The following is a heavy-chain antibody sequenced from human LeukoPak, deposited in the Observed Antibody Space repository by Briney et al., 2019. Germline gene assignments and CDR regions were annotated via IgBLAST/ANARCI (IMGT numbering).Heavy chain of an antibody. V-gene: IGHV3-23*01. CDR2: ISGSGGST. CDR3: AKDRGSGSYLEVDY. J-gene: IGHJ4*02. Sequence: PGGSLRLSCAASGFTFSSYAMSWVRQAPGEGLEWVSAISGSGGSTYYADSVKGRFTISRDNSENTLYLQMNSLRAEDTAVYYCAKDRGSGSYLEVDYWGQGTLVTVSS. D-gene: IGHD3-10*01. CDR1: GFTFSSYA.